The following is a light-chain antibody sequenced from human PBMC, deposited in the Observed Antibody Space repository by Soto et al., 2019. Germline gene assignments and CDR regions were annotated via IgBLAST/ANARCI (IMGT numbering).Light chain of an antibody. V-gene: IGKV3-15*01. CDR3: HQYNHWLTWT. CDR1: QRVASN. J-gene: IGKJ1*01. Sequence: EIVLTQSPGTLSLSPGEIATLYCRASQRVASNYLAWYQQKPGQPPRLLIYSASTRATGVPARFSGGGSGTEFTLTISGLQSEDFAVYYCHQYNHWLTWTFGQGTKVDIK. CDR2: SAS.